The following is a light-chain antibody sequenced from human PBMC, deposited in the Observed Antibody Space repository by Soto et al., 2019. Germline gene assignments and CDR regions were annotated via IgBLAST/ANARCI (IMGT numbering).Light chain of an antibody. CDR1: QSVGSS. J-gene: IGKJ4*01. CDR3: QQRSWPPLA. Sequence: EIVLTQSPATLSLSPGERATLSCRASQSVGSSLAWYHQRPGQAPRLIIHDASNWPTGIPARFSGSGSGTDFPLTIGSLEPEDYPVYYCQQRSWPPLAFGGGTRVEIK. CDR2: DAS. V-gene: IGKV3-11*01.